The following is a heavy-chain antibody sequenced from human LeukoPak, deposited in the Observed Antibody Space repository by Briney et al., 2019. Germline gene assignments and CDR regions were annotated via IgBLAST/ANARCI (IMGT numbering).Heavy chain of an antibody. CDR3: ATLDYQKLGFDY. Sequence: PGGSLRLSCAASGFTFSSYGMSWVRQAPGKGLEWVGEINHSGSTNYNPSLKSRVTISVDTSKNQFSLKLSPVTAADTAVYYCATLDYQKLGFDYWGQGTLVTVSS. CDR2: INHSGST. CDR1: GFTFSSYG. V-gene: IGHV4-34*08. J-gene: IGHJ4*02. D-gene: IGHD3-16*01.